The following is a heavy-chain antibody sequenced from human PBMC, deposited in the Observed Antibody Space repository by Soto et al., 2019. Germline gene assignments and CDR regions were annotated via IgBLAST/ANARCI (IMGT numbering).Heavy chain of an antibody. V-gene: IGHV3-21*01. CDR2: ISSNSAYI. J-gene: IGHJ5*02. Sequence: GGSLRLSCAASGFTFRSFTMNWVRQASGKGLEWVSTISSNSAYIYYTDALRGRFTISRDNAKNSLHLQMNSLRAEDTAVYYCTRDASRDSSARGWFDPWGPGTLVTV. CDR1: GFTFRSFT. D-gene: IGHD6-13*01. CDR3: TRDASRDSSARGWFDP.